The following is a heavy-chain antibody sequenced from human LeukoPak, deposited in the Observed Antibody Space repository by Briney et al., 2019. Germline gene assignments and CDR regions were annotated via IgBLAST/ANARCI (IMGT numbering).Heavy chain of an antibody. Sequence: SVTLSLTCTVSGGSITNYYLSWIRQPPGKGLECVGYISYTGSTNYNPSLKSRVTISIDTSKNQLSLKLTSVTAADTAVYYCARLGETGGWFGFDYWGQGTLVTVSS. CDR3: ARLGETGGWFGFDY. D-gene: IGHD6-19*01. V-gene: IGHV4-59*01. CDR1: GGSITNYY. CDR2: ISYTGST. J-gene: IGHJ4*02.